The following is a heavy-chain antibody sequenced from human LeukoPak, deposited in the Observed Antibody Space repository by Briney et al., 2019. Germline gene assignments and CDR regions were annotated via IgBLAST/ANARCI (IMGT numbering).Heavy chain of an antibody. D-gene: IGHD6-19*01. J-gene: IGHJ4*02. V-gene: IGHV4-59*01. Sequence: SETLSLTCTVSGGSISSYYWSWIRQPPGKGLEWIGYIYYSGSTNYNPSLKSRVTISVDTSKNQFSLKLSSVTAADTAVYYCASLAGENYWGQGTLVTVSS. CDR2: IYYSGST. CDR1: GGSISSYY. CDR3: ASLAGENY.